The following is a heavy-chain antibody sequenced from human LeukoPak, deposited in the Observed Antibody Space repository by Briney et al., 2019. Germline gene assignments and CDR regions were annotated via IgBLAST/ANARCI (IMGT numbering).Heavy chain of an antibody. J-gene: IGHJ4*02. CDR3: ATGYGSGNACDY. CDR1: GFTFTNAW. Sequence: PGGSLRLSCAASGFTFTNAWMSWVRQAPGRGLEWVGLVKSESDGGTAVYAAPAKGRFTISRDDSKNTLYLQMNSLKTEDTAVYYCATGYGSGNACDYWGQGTLVTVSS. V-gene: IGHV3-15*01. CDR2: VKSESDGGTA. D-gene: IGHD3-10*01.